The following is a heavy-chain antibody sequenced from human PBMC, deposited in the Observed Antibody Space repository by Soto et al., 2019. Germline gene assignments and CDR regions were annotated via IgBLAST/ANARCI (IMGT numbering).Heavy chain of an antibody. CDR1: GGTFSSYA. Sequence: SVKVSCKASGGTFSSYAISWVRQAPGQGLEWMGGIIPIFGTANYAQKFQGRVTITADESTSTAYMELSSLRSEDTAVYYCARDYRSSSPAGDYYHYGMDVWGQGTTVTVSS. J-gene: IGHJ6*02. CDR3: ARDYRSSSPAGDYYHYGMDV. D-gene: IGHD6-6*01. V-gene: IGHV1-69*13. CDR2: IIPIFGTA.